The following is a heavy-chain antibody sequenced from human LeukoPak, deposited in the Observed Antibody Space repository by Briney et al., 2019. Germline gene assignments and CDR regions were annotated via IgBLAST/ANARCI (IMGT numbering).Heavy chain of an antibody. CDR3: AREKAVAGTQFDY. J-gene: IGHJ4*02. D-gene: IGHD6-19*01. CDR2: ISSSGSTI. CDR1: GFTFSDYY. V-gene: IGHV3-11*04. Sequence: PGGSLRLSCAASGFTFSDYYMSWIRQAPGKGLEWVSYISSSGSTIYYADSVKGRFTISTDNDKNSLYLQMNSLRAEDTAVYYCAREKAVAGTQFDYWGQGTLVTVSS.